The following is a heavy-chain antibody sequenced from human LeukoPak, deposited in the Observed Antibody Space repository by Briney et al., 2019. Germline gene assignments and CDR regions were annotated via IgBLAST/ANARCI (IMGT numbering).Heavy chain of an antibody. D-gene: IGHD2-15*01. CDR1: GGSISSSSYY. J-gene: IGHJ4*02. CDR3: ASPLGYCSGGSCYWN. V-gene: IGHV4-39*01. CDR2: IYYSGRT. Sequence: KPSETLSLTCTVSGGSISSSSYYWGWIRQPPGKGLEGIGSIYYSGRTYYNPSLKSRVTISVDTSKNQFSLKLSSVTAADTAVYYCASPLGYCSGGSCYWNWGQGTLVTVSS.